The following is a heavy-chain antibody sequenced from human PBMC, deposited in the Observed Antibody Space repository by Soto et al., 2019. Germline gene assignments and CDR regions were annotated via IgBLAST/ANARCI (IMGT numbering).Heavy chain of an antibody. Sequence: GSLRLSCAASGFTFSNYAMSWVRQAPGKGLEWVSAISGGAGDTYYADSVKGRFTISRDNSKSALYLRMNSLRAEDTAVYYCAKGSRITLVRGVNDYWGQGTLVTVSS. J-gene: IGHJ4*02. V-gene: IGHV3-23*01. CDR3: AKGSRITLVRGVNDY. D-gene: IGHD3-10*01. CDR2: ISGGAGDT. CDR1: GFTFSNYA.